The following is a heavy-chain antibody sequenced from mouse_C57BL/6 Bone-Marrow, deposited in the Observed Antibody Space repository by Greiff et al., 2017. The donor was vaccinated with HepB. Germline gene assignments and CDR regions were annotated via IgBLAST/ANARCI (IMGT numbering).Heavy chain of an antibody. J-gene: IGHJ2*01. CDR1: GYTFTSYG. CDR2: IYPRSGNT. CDR3: ARYYYGSSVDY. V-gene: IGHV1-81*01. D-gene: IGHD1-1*01. Sequence: VQLQESGAELARPGATVKLSCKASGYTFTSYGISWVKHRNGQGLEWIGEIYPRSGNTYYNEKFKGKATMTADKSSSTAYMELRSLTSEDSAVYFCARYYYGSSVDYWGQGTTLTVSS.